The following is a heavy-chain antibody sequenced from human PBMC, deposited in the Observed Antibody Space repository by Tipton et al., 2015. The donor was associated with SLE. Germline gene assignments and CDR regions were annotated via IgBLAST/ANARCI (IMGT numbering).Heavy chain of an antibody. CDR3: AQDFQS. J-gene: IGHJ1*01. CDR2: IYHSGST. Sequence: TLSLTCTVSGGSISRGVHYWTWIRQHPGKGLEWIGYIYHSGSTNYNPSLKSRVTISVGTSKNQFSLKLNSVTAADTAVYYCAQDFQSWGQGTPVIVSS. CDR1: GGSISRGVHY. V-gene: IGHV4-31*03.